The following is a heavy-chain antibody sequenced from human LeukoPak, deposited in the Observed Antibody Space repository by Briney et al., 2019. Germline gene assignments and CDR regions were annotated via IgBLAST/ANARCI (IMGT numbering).Heavy chain of an antibody. CDR1: GFTFSSYA. CDR2: ISGSGGST. CDR3: ASEYYYGSGSFSEGY. J-gene: IGHJ4*02. Sequence: PGGSLRLSCAASGFTFSSYAMSWVRQAPGKGLEWVSAISGSGGSTYYADSVKGRFTISRDNSTNTLYLQMNSLRAEDTAVYYCASEYYYGSGSFSEGYWGQGTLVTVSS. V-gene: IGHV3-23*01. D-gene: IGHD3-10*01.